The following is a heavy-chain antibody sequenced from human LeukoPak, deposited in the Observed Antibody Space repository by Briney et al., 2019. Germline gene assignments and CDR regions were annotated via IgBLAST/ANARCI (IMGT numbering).Heavy chain of an antibody. CDR3: ANGAFIAAAGISY. J-gene: IGHJ4*02. Sequence: PGGSLRLSCSVSGFIFRNFSMSWVRQAPGKGLEWVAKMNEYGSEIFYVDSVKGRFTISRDNSKNTLYLQMNSLRAEDTAVYYCANGAFIAAAGISYWGQGTLVTVSS. CDR2: MNEYGSEI. V-gene: IGHV3-7*01. CDR1: GFIFRNFS. D-gene: IGHD6-13*01.